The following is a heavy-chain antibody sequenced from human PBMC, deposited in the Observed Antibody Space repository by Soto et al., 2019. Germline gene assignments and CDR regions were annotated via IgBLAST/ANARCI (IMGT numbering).Heavy chain of an antibody. J-gene: IGHJ4*02. Sequence: GGSLRLSCAASGFTFSSYAMSWVRQAPGKGLEWVAAISYDGGSTYYADSVKGRFTISRDNSKNTLYLQMNSLRAEDTAVYYCARASGYSYGDYWGQGTLVTVSS. D-gene: IGHD5-18*01. CDR1: GFTFSSYA. CDR3: ARASGYSYGDY. V-gene: IGHV3-30-3*01. CDR2: ISYDGGST.